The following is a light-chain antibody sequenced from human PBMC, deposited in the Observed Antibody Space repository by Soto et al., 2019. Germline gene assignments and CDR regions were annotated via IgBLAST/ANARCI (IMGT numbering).Light chain of an antibody. CDR1: QTISRN. V-gene: IGKV3-15*01. CDR3: QQYDDCPIT. Sequence: EVVMSHSPATLSVSPGERVTLSCRASQTISRNLAWFQHKPGQAPRLLIYGASTRATGIPARFSGSGSGAEFTLTISSLQSEDSAVYFCQQYDDCPITFGQGTRLEIK. J-gene: IGKJ5*01. CDR2: GAS.